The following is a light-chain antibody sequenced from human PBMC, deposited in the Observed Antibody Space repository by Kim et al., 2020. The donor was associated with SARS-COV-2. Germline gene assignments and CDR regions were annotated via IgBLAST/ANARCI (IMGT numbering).Light chain of an antibody. V-gene: IGKV3-15*01. J-gene: IGKJ1*01. CDR3: QHYYNLWT. CDR1: QSVSSN. CDR2: GAS. Sequence: EIVMTQSPATLSVSPGERATLSCWASQSVSSNLAWYQQKPGQAPRLLMYGASTRATGIPARFSASGSGTEFTLTISSLQSEDFAVYYCQHYYNLWTFGQGTKVDIK.